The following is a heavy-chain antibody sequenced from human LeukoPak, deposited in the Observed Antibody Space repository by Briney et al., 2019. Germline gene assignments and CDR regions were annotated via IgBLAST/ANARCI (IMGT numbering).Heavy chain of an antibody. D-gene: IGHD4-4*01. J-gene: IGHJ6*02. Sequence: GESLKISCKGSGYSFTSYWIGWVRQVPGKGLEWMGIIYPGDSDTRYSPSFQGQVTISADKSISTAYLQWSSLKASDTAMYYCASRSTVTTGYYGMDVWGQGTTVTVSS. CDR2: IYPGDSDT. CDR3: ASRSTVTTGYYGMDV. CDR1: GYSFTSYW. V-gene: IGHV5-51*01.